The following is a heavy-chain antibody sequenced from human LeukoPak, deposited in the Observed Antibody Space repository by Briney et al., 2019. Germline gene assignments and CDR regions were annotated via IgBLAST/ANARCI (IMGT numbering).Heavy chain of an antibody. D-gene: IGHD3-10*01. CDR3: ARFRRSGSYYGELDY. CDR2: INPNSGGT. J-gene: IGHJ4*02. CDR1: GYTFTGYY. V-gene: IGHV1-2*04. Sequence: ASVKVSCKASGYTFTGYYMHWVRQAPGQGLEWMGWINPNSGGTNYAQKFQGWVTMTRDTSISTAYMELSRLRSDDTAVYYCARFRRSGSYYGELDYWGQGTLVTVSS.